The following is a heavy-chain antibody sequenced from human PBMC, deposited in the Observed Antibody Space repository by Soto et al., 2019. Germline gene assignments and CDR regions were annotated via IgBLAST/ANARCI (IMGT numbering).Heavy chain of an antibody. CDR2: IYYSGST. CDR1: GGSISSYY. Sequence: SETLSLTCTVSGGSISSYYWSWIRQPPGKGLEWIGYIYYSGSTNYNPSLKSRVTISVDTSKNQFSLKLSSVTAADTAVYYCVRDRGPIAAPDYWGQGTLVTVSS. J-gene: IGHJ4*02. D-gene: IGHD6-6*01. CDR3: VRDRGPIAAPDY. V-gene: IGHV4-59*01.